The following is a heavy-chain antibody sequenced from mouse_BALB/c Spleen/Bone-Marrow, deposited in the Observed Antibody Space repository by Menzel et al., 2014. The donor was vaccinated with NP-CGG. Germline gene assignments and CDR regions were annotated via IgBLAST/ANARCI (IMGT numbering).Heavy chain of an antibody. CDR2: INPSNGGT. CDR1: GYTFTSYY. D-gene: IGHD4-1*01. J-gene: IGHJ2*01. V-gene: IGHV1-53*01. CDR3: TRGRAWDFDY. Sequence: QVQLQQSGAELAKPGASVKLSCKASGYTFTSYYMYWVKQRPGQGLEWIGEINPSNGGTNFNEKFKSRATLTVDKSSSAAYMQLSSLTSEDSAVYYCTRGRAWDFDYWGQGPTLTVSS.